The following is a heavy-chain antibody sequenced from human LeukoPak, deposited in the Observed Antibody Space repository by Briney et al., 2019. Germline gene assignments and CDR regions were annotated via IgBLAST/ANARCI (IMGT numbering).Heavy chain of an antibody. CDR2: IYYSGST. CDR3: ARQRRVRGAKEVYYYYYYYMDV. V-gene: IGHV4-59*08. D-gene: IGHD3-10*01. J-gene: IGHJ6*03. CDR1: GGSISSYY. Sequence: PSETLSLTCTVSGGSISSYYWSWIRQPPGKGLEWIGYIYYSGSTNYNPSLKSRVTISVDTSKNQFPLKLSSVTAADTAVYYCARQRRVRGAKEVYYYYYYYMDVWGKGTTVTISS.